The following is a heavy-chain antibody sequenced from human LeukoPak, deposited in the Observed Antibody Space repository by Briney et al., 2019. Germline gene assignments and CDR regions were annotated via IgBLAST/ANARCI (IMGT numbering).Heavy chain of an antibody. D-gene: IGHD3-16*01. J-gene: IGHJ6*02. CDR2: ISPTGHTI. CDR1: GFTFTDYY. V-gene: IGHV3-11*01. CDR3: ARDGRLAKVEGEDYYYDGMTS. Sequence: GGSLRLSCAASGFTFTDYYMSWVRQAPGKGLEWISYISPTGHTIYYADSVKGRFTISRDNTKNSLYLQMNRLRAEDTALYYCARDGRLAKVEGEDYYYDGMTSGAKGPRSSSP.